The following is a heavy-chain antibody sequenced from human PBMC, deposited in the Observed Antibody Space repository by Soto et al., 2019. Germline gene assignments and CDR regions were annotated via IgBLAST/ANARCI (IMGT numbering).Heavy chain of an antibody. D-gene: IGHD4-4*01. CDR2: ISYDGSNK. J-gene: IGHJ6*02. CDR1: GFTFSSYA. V-gene: IGHV3-30-3*01. Sequence: QVQLVESGGGVVQPGRSLRLSCAASGFTFSSYAMHWVRQAPGKGLEWVAVISYDGSNKYYADSVKGRFTISRDNSKNXLXXQMNSLRAEDTAVYYCAREGVDYGNVKYYYYGMDVWGQGTTVTVSS. CDR3: AREGVDYGNVKYYYYGMDV.